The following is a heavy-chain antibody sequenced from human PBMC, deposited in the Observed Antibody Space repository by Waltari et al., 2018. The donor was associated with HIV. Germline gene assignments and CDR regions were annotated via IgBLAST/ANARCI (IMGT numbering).Heavy chain of an antibody. CDR2: INPNSGGT. J-gene: IGHJ4*02. D-gene: IGHD6-19*01. Sequence: QVQLVQSGAEVKKPGASVKVSCKASGYTFTGYYMHWVRQAPGQGLEWKGWINPNSGGTNDAKKFQGRVTMTRDTSISTAYMELSRLRSDDTAVYYCARTKQFPGLYYFDYWGQGTLVTVSS. V-gene: IGHV1-2*02. CDR1: GYTFTGYY. CDR3: ARTKQFPGLYYFDY.